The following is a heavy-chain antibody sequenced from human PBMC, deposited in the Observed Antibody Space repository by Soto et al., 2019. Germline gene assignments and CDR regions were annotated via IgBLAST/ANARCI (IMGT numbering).Heavy chain of an antibody. CDR2: IYYSGST. J-gene: IGHJ5*02. V-gene: IGHV4-61*01. CDR3: ARDLGKTIFGVVNNWFDP. D-gene: IGHD3-3*01. CDR1: GGSVSSGSYY. Sequence: QVQLQESGPGLVKPSETLSLTCTVSGGSVSSGSYYWSWIRQPPGRGLEWIGSIYYSGSTNYNPSLKSRVTISVDTSKNQFSLKLSSVTAADTAVYYCARDLGKTIFGVVNNWFDPWGQGTLVTVSS.